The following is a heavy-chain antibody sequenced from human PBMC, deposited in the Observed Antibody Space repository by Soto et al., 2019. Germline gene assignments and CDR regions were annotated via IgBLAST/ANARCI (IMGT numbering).Heavy chain of an antibody. CDR2: IIPIFGTA. J-gene: IGHJ3*02. V-gene: IGHV1-69*01. Sequence: QVQLVQSGAEVQKPGSSVKVSCKASGGTFSSYAISWVRQAPGQGLEWMGGIIPIFGTANYAQKFQGRVTITADESTSTAYMELSSLRSEDTAVYYCADLRGYYGSGTPHDAFDIWGQGTMVTVSS. CDR1: GGTFSSYA. CDR3: ADLRGYYGSGTPHDAFDI. D-gene: IGHD3-10*01.